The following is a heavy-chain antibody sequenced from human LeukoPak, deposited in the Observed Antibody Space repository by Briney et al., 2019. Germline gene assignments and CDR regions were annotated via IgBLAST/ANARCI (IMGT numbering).Heavy chain of an antibody. D-gene: IGHD6-6*01. CDR2: IRYDGSNK. J-gene: IGHJ6*03. V-gene: IGHV3-30*02. CDR1: GFTFSNYW. CDR3: AKETYSSSPGPYYYYMDV. Sequence: GGSLRLSCAASGFTFSNYWMHWVRQAPGKGLEWVAFIRYDGSNKYYADSVKGRFTISRDNSKNTLYLQMNSLRAEDTAVYYCAKETYSSSPGPYYYYMDVWGKGTTVTVSS.